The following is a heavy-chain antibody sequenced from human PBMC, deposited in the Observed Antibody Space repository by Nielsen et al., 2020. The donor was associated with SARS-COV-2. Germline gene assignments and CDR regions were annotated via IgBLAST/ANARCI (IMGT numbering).Heavy chain of an antibody. Sequence: ASVKVSCKASGYTFTNYYMHWVRQAPGQGLEWMGIINTSDGSTTYAQKFQGRVTMTRNTSISTAYMELSSLRSEDTAVYYCATMGYSYGYYYYYGMDVWGQGTTVTVSS. J-gene: IGHJ6*02. CDR3: ATMGYSYGYYYYYGMDV. CDR2: INTSDGST. CDR1: GYTFTNYY. D-gene: IGHD5-18*01. V-gene: IGHV1-46*01.